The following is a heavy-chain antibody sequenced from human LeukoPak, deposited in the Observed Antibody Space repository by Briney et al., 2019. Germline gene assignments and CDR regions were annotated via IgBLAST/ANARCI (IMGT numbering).Heavy chain of an antibody. Sequence: PGGSLRLSCAASGFTVSSNYMSWVRQAPGKGLEWVSVIYSGGSTYYADSVKGRFTISRDNSKNTLYLQMNSLRAEDTAVYYCSRDANYYDSSRHYFGAFDIWGQGTMVTVSS. CDR2: IYSGGST. D-gene: IGHD3-22*01. CDR3: SRDANYYDSSRHYFGAFDI. CDR1: GFTVSSNY. J-gene: IGHJ3*02. V-gene: IGHV3-53*01.